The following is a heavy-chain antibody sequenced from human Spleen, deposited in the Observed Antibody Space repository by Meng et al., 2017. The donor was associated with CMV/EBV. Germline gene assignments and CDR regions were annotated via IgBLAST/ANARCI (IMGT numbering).Heavy chain of an antibody. CDR1: RFTFSSYA. CDR3: AKGQFFYESGGYLILDS. D-gene: IGHD3-22*01. Sequence: GESLKISCAASRFTFSSYAMSWVRQAPGRGLEWVSAISASAGSTDYADSVKGRFTISRDNSKNTLYLQMNSLRAEDTAVYYCAKGQFFYESGGYLILDSWGQGALVTVSS. CDR2: ISASAGST. J-gene: IGHJ4*02. V-gene: IGHV3-23*01.